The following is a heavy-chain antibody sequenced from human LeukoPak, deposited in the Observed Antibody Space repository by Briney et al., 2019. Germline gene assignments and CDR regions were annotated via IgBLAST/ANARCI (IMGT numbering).Heavy chain of an antibody. CDR3: ARAPWNIVVVVAAPGRGGWFDP. CDR2: ISYSGST. Sequence: PSETLSLTCTVSGGSISSSSYYWGWIRQPPGKGLEWIGSISYSGSTNYNPSLKSRVTISVDKSKNQFSLKLSSVTAADTAVYYCARAPWNIVVVVAAPGRGGWFDPWGQGTLVTVSS. CDR1: GGSISSSSYY. V-gene: IGHV4-39*07. J-gene: IGHJ5*02. D-gene: IGHD2-15*01.